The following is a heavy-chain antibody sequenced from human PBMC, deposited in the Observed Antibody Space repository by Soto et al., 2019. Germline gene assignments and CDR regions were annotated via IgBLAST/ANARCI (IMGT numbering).Heavy chain of an antibody. D-gene: IGHD6-6*01. V-gene: IGHV3-23*01. CDR1: GFTFSSYA. CDR3: AKGTGSSYYFDY. J-gene: IGHJ4*02. Sequence: GGSLRLSCAASGFTFSSYAMSWVRQAPGKGLEWVSAISGSGGSTYYADSVKGRFTISRDNSKNTLHLQMNSLRAEDTAVYYCAKGTGSSYYFDYWGQGTLVTVSS. CDR2: ISGSGGST.